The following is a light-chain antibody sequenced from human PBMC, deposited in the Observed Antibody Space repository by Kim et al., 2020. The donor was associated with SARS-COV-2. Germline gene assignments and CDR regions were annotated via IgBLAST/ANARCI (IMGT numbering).Light chain of an antibody. CDR2: AAS. CDR3: QQYGNSVT. V-gene: IGKV3-20*01. J-gene: IGKJ4*01. Sequence: VSPGERATLACRASQSVSRNYVAWYQQRPGQTPRLLMYAASSRATGFPDRFSGSGSGTDFTLTISRLEPEDFAVYYCQQYGNSVTFGGGTKVDIK. CDR1: QSVSRNY.